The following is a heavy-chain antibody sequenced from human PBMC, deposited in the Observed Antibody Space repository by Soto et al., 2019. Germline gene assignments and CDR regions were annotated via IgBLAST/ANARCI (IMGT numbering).Heavy chain of an antibody. D-gene: IGHD3-9*01. Sequence: PGGSLRLSCAASGFTFSSYSMNWVRQAPGKGLEWVSYINSSSSTIYYADSVKGRFTISRDNAKNSLYLQMNSLRDEDTAVYYCLRYFRSRYYYGMDVWGQGTTVTVSS. CDR3: LRYFRSRYYYGMDV. J-gene: IGHJ6*02. CDR1: GFTFSSYS. CDR2: INSSSSTI. V-gene: IGHV3-48*02.